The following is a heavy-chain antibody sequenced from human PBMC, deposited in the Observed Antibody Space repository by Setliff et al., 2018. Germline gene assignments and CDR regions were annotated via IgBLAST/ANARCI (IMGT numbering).Heavy chain of an antibody. CDR3: ARSSGPRVVLAADFDS. CDR1: GYNFITFG. CDR2: ISPYMGNT. J-gene: IGHJ4*02. D-gene: IGHD3-9*01. Sequence: GASVKVSCKTSGYNFITFGISWVRQAPGQGLEWMGWISPYMGNTNYAQKFEGRVTMTTDSSTKTVYMELRSLTSDDTAVYYCARSSGPRVVLAADFDSWGQGTLVTVSS. V-gene: IGHV1-18*01.